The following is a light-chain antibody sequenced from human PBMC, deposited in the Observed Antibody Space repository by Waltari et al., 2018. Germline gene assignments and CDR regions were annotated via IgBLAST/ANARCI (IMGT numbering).Light chain of an antibody. J-gene: IGKJ4*01. Sequence: DIQMTQSPSTLSASVGDRVTITCRASQSISSWLAWYQQKPGKAPRLLIYKASSLESGVPSRFSGSGSGTEFTLTISSLQPDDFATYYCQQYNSYSLTFGGGTKVEIK. CDR1: QSISSW. CDR2: KAS. CDR3: QQYNSYSLT. V-gene: IGKV1-5*03.